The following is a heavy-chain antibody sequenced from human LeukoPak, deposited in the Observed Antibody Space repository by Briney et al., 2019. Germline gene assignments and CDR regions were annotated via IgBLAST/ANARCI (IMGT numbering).Heavy chain of an antibody. Sequence: SETLSLTWAVYGGSFSGYYWSWIRQPPGKGLEWIGEINHSGSTNYNPSLKSRVTISVDTSKNQFSLKLSSVTAADTAVYYCARAHPYYYDSSGYYGYWGQGTLVTVSS. CDR1: GGSFSGYY. CDR3: ARAHPYYYDSSGYYGY. CDR2: INHSGST. D-gene: IGHD3-22*01. V-gene: IGHV4-34*01. J-gene: IGHJ4*02.